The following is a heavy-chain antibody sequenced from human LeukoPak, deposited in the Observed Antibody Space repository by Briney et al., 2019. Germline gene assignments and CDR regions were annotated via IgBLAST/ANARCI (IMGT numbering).Heavy chain of an antibody. D-gene: IGHD6-13*01. CDR1: GFTFSSYA. CDR2: ISGSGVNT. Sequence: GGSLRLTCAASGFTFSSYAMNWVRQAPGKGLEWVSVISGSGVNTDYADSVKGRFTISRDNSKNTLFLQMNSLRADDTAVYYCAKSFGPVIAAAGTGADWGQGTLVTVSS. V-gene: IGHV3-23*01. J-gene: IGHJ4*02. CDR3: AKSFGPVIAAAGTGAD.